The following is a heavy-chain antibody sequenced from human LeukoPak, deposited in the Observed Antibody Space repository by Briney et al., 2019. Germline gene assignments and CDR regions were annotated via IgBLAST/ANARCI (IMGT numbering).Heavy chain of an antibody. CDR2: IDSDGSRI. CDR1: GFTFSTSW. J-gene: IGHJ4*02. V-gene: IGHV3-74*03. D-gene: IGHD3-10*01. Sequence: SGGSLRLSCEGSGFTFSTSWMHWVRQAPGKGLVWVSRIDSDGSRITYADSVKGRFTISRDNAKNTVYLQMNSLRAEDTAVYYCARGRSGSYGFFDYWSLGNLVTVSS. CDR3: ARGRSGSYGFFDY.